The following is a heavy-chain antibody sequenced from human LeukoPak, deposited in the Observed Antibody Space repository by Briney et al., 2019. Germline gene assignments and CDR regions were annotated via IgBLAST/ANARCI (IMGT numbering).Heavy chain of an antibody. Sequence: SETLSLTCTVSGGSISSYYWSWIRQPPGKGLEWIGYIYYSGSTNYNPSLKSRVTISVDASKNQFSLKLSSVTAADTAVYYCARERRAFDIWGQGTMVTVSS. CDR2: IYYSGST. J-gene: IGHJ3*02. CDR3: ARERRAFDI. CDR1: GGSISSYY. V-gene: IGHV4-59*01.